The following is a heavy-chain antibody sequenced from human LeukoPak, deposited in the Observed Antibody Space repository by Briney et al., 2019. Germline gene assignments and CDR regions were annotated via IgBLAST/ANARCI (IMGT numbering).Heavy chain of an antibody. D-gene: IGHD3-22*01. V-gene: IGHV4-59*01. CDR2: ISYIATT. CDR3: ARDMRGDFYDTSGLNWFDP. CDR1: GAYLSRYY. J-gene: IGHJ5*02. Sequence: SDTLSLTCTVCGAYLSRYYWSGIRQPPGKGLDWIGYISYIATTNYNPSLMSGVTITVDTSDNQFSLKLSSVTAADTGVYYCARDMRGDFYDTSGLNWFDPCGQGNLVTVSS.